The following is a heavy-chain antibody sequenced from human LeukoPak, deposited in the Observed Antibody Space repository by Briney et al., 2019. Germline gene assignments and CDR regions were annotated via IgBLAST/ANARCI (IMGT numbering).Heavy chain of an antibody. CDR1: GFTFSSYG. CDR3: AKDERVVAAKLDY. V-gene: IGHV3-30*02. CDR2: IRYDGSNK. D-gene: IGHD2-15*01. J-gene: IGHJ4*02. Sequence: PGGSLRLSCAASGFTFSSYGMHWVRQAPGKGLEWVAFIRYDGSNKYYADSVKGRFTISRDNSKNTLYLQMNSLRAEGTAVYYCAKDERVVAAKLDYWGQGTLVTVSS.